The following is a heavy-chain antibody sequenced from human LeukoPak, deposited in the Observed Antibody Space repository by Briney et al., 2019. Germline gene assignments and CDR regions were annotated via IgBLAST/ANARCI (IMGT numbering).Heavy chain of an antibody. CDR1: GFTVSSNY. CDR2: IYSGGST. V-gene: IGHV3-53*01. D-gene: IGHD4-17*01. Sequence: GGSLRLSCAASGFTVSSNYMSWVRQAPGKGLEWVSVIYSGGSTYYADSVKGRFTISRDNSKNTLHPQMNSLRAEDTAVYYCARNKWGDYTGSDYWGQGTLVTVSS. J-gene: IGHJ4*02. CDR3: ARNKWGDYTGSDY.